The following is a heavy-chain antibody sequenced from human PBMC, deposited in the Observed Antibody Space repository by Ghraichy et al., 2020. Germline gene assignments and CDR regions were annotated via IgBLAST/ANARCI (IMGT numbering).Heavy chain of an antibody. Sequence: GGSLRLSCAASGFTVTNNYMSWVRQAPGKGLEWVSVTYSGGNSYYADSVKGRFTISRDISNNPLFLQMNRLRAEDTAVYYCARTLGSDGGYGLDVWGQGTTVTVSS. J-gene: IGHJ6*02. CDR3: ARTLGSDGGYGLDV. CDR1: GFTVTNNY. CDR2: TYSGGNS. D-gene: IGHD4-23*01. V-gene: IGHV3-53*01.